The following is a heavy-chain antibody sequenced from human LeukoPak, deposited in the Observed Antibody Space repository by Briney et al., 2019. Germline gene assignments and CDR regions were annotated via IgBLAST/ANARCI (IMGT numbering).Heavy chain of an antibody. Sequence: GGPLRLSCAASGFTFSCYALSWVRQAPGKGLEWVSTINGGGVNTHYPDSVGGRFTISRDNSKHTLFMQMNSLRDEDAAVYYCAKDLYSNYGPADDWGQRNLVTVSS. CDR1: GFTFSCYA. J-gene: IGHJ4*02. CDR2: INGGGVNT. CDR3: AKDLYSNYGPADD. D-gene: IGHD4-11*01. V-gene: IGHV3-23*01.